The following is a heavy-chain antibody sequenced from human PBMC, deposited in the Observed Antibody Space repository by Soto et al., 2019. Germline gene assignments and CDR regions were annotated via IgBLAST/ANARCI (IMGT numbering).Heavy chain of an antibody. CDR3: LNGDYY. V-gene: IGHV3-48*01. J-gene: IGHJ4*02. CDR2: INSGSTSI. D-gene: IGHD4-17*01. CDR1: GFTFSSHV. Sequence: EEHLVESGGGLVQPGGPLRLSCAASGFTFSSHVMYWVRQAPGKGLEWVSSINSGSTSIYYADSVKGRFTISRDNGKNSLYLQMSSLRADDTAVYYCLNGDYYVGQGTLVTVSS.